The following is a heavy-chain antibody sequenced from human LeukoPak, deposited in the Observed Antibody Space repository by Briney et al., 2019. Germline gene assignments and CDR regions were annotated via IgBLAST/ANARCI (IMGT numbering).Heavy chain of an antibody. D-gene: IGHD6-19*01. V-gene: IGHV4-59*01. CDR3: ARGAGWYNY. CDR1: GDSINSDY. Sequence: SETLSLTCTVSGDSINSDYWSWLRQPPGKGLEWIGYIYYSGSTNYNSSLKSRVTISVDTSKKEFSLKLSSVTAADTAVYYCARGAGWYNYWGQGILVTVSS. J-gene: IGHJ4*02. CDR2: IYYSGST.